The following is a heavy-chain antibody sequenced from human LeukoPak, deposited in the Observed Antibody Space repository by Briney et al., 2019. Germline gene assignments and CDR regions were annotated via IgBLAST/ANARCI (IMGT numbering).Heavy chain of an antibody. J-gene: IGHJ4*02. D-gene: IGHD1-26*01. CDR2: ISNSGSSV. CDR1: GFTFSSYE. CDR3: TTDHVGASVEFDS. V-gene: IGHV3-48*03. Sequence: GGSLRLSCAASGFTFSSYEMNWVRQAPGEGLEWISYISNSGSSVKFADSVKGRFTISRDNAKNSLYLQMDSLRAEDTAIYYCTTDHVGASVEFDSWGQGTLVTVSS.